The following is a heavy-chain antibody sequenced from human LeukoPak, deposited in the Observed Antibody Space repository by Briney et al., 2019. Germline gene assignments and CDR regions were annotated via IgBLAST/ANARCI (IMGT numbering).Heavy chain of an antibody. J-gene: IGHJ3*02. CDR3: ASTASNGGAFDI. V-gene: IGHV4-61*02. CDR2: IYTSGST. CDR1: GGSISSGFYY. D-gene: IGHD3-22*01. Sequence: PSETLSLTCTVSGGSISSGFYYWSWIRQPAGKGLEWIGRIYTSGSTKYSSSLKSRVTMSMDTSKNQFSLNLSSVTAADSALYYCASTASNGGAFDIWGQGTVVTVSS.